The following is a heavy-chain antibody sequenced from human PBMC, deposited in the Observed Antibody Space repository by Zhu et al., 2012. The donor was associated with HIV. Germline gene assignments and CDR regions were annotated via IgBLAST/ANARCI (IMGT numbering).Heavy chain of an antibody. CDR3: ARATPGYFGSGIDF. J-gene: IGHJ4*02. CDR1: GASISSGDHY. CDR2: IYYTGST. D-gene: IGHD3-10*01. Sequence: QVQLQESGPGVAKPSQTLSLTCTVSGASISSGDHYWTWIRQPPGKGLEWMGNIYYTGSTYYNPSLKGRILLSVVTSKNQLSLSLNYVTAADTAVYYCARATPGYFGSGIDFWGQGNPGHRLL. V-gene: IGHV4-30-4*08.